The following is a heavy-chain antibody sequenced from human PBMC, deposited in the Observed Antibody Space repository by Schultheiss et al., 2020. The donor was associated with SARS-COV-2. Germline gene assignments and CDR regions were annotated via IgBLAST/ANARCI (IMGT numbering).Heavy chain of an antibody. J-gene: IGHJ4*02. D-gene: IGHD6-25*01. CDR2: IYSGGPT. CDR1: GFTVSSNY. V-gene: IGHV3-66*01. CDR3: ARDFVSAAEFDH. Sequence: GESLKISCAASGFTVSSNYMSWVRQAPGKGLEWVSVIYSGGPTIYADSVKGRFTISRDNAKNTLYLQMNSLRAEDTAVYYCARDFVSAAEFDHWGQGTLVTVSS.